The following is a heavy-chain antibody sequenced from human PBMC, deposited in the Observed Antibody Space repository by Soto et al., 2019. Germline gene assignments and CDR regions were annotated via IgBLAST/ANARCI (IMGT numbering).Heavy chain of an antibody. J-gene: IGHJ4*02. CDR2: IYYSGST. CDR1: GGSISSGSYY. Sequence: PSETLSLTCTVSGGSISSGSYYWSWIRQHPGKGLEWIGYIYYSGSTYYNPSLKSRLAISVDTSKNQFSLKLSSVTAADTAVYYCARVSSGSYYPLDYWGQGTLVTVSS. V-gene: IGHV4-31*03. D-gene: IGHD3-10*01. CDR3: ARVSSGSYYPLDY.